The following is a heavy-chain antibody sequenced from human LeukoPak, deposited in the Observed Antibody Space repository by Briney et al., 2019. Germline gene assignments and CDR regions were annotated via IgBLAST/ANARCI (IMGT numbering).Heavy chain of an antibody. V-gene: IGHV4-61*01. CDR2: IYYSGTT. CDR1: GGSISNNNYY. CDR3: ARVSCTSTSCPGWIDP. D-gene: IGHD2-2*01. Sequence: SETLSLTCTVSGGSISNNNYYWSWIRQPPGKGLDWIGYIYYSGTTNYNPSLKSRVTISLDTSKKQLSLKLGSVTAADTAVYYCARVSCTSTSCPGWIDPWGQGTLVTVSS. J-gene: IGHJ5*02.